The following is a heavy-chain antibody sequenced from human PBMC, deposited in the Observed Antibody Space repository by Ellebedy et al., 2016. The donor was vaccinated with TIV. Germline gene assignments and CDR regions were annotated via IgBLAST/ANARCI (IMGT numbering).Heavy chain of an antibody. D-gene: IGHD3-10*01. Sequence: ASVKVSCKASGYTFSSYGISWVRQAPGQGLEWMGWISAYTGEADYAQNVQGRVTMTTEKSTSTAYMELSRLTSDDTAVYYCARDMVQGMVAQYVWFDYWGQGTHVTVSS. CDR3: ARDMVQGMVAQYVWFDY. V-gene: IGHV1-18*01. CDR1: GYTFSSYG. J-gene: IGHJ4*02. CDR2: ISAYTGEA.